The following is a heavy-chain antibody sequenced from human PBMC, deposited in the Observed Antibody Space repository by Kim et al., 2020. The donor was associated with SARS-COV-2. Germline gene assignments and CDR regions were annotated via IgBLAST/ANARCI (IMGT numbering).Heavy chain of an antibody. V-gene: IGHV3-30*04. J-gene: IGHJ6*02. D-gene: IGHD3-9*01. CDR1: GFTFSSYA. CDR3: ARSVYYDILTGYPSYYGMDV. CDR2: ISYDGSSK. Sequence: GGSLRLSCAASGFTFSSYAIHWVRQAPGKGLEWVAVISYDGSSKYYADSVKGRFTISRDNSKNTLYLQMNSLRAEDTAVYYCARSVYYDILTGYPSYYGMDVWGQGTTVTVSS.